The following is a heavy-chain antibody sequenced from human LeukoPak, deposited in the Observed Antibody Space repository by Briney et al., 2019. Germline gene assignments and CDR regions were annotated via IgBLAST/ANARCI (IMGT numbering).Heavy chain of an antibody. D-gene: IGHD6-19*01. CDR1: GGSISSYY. Sequence: SETLSLTCTVSGGSISSYYWSWIRQPPGKGLEWIGYIYYSGSTNYNPSLKSRVTISVDTSKNQFSLKLSSVTAADTAVYYCARHRRGSGWYDFGYWGQGTLVTVSS. CDR3: ARHRRGSGWYDFGY. CDR2: IYYSGST. V-gene: IGHV4-59*08. J-gene: IGHJ4*02.